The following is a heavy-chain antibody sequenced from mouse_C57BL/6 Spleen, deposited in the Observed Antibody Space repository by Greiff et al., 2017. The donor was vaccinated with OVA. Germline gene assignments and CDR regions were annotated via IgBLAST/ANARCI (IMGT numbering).Heavy chain of an antibody. CDR2: IYPSDSET. V-gene: IGHV1-61*01. D-gene: IGHD2-10*02. CDR3: ASEDGYVNYLRPFFDY. Sequence: QVQLKQPGAELVRPGSSVKLSCKASGYTFTSYWMDWVKQRPGQGLEWIGNIYPSDSETHYNQKFKDKATLTVDKSSSTAYMQLSSLTSEDSAVYYCASEDGYVNYLRPFFDYWGQGTTLAVAS. J-gene: IGHJ2*01. CDR1: GYTFTSYW.